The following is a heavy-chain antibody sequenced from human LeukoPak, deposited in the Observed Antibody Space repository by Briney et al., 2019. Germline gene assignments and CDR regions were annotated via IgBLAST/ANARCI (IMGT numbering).Heavy chain of an antibody. V-gene: IGHV4-31*03. CDR2: IYYSGST. CDR3: ARDYYDSSGYYPLYYYYYGMDV. J-gene: IGHJ6*02. Sequence: SETLSLTCTVTGGSISSGGYYWSWIRQHPGKGLEWIGYIYYSGSTYYNPSLKSRVTISVDTSKNQFSLKLSSVTAADTAVYYCARDYYDSSGYYPLYYYYYGMDVWGQGTTVTVSS. D-gene: IGHD3-22*01. CDR1: GGSISSGGYY.